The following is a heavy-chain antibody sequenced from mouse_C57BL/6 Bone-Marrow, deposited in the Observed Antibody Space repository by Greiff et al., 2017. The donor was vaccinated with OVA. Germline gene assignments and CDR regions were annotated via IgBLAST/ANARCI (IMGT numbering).Heavy chain of an antibody. J-gene: IGHJ2*01. CDR3: TACYGSSYGYFDY. D-gene: IGHD1-1*01. Sequence: VQLQQSGAELVRPGASVKLSCTASGFNIKDDYMHWVKQRPEQGLEWIGWIDPENGDTEYASKFQGKATITADTSSNTAYLQLGSLTSEDTAVYYCTACYGSSYGYFDYWGQGTTLTVSS. V-gene: IGHV14-4*01. CDR2: IDPENGDT. CDR1: GFNIKDDY.